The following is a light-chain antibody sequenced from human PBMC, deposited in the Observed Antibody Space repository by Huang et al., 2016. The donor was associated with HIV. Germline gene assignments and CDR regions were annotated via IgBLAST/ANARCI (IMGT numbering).Light chain of an antibody. J-gene: IGKJ3*01. CDR1: RHIYSY. Sequence: DIQMTQSPSSLSASIGDRVTITCRASRHIYSYLNWYQHRPGKAPRLLIYVAANLEAGVPSRFSGSGSGRNFTLIISSRQPEDFATYYCQQYDSLPRTFGPGTKV. CDR2: VAA. V-gene: IGKV1-33*01. CDR3: QQYDSLPRT.